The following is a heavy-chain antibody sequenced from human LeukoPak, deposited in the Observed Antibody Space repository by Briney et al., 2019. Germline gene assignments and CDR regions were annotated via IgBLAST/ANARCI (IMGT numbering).Heavy chain of an antibody. CDR2: IIPIFGTA. CDR1: GGTFSSYA. CDR3: ARGGYCSGGSCYSRFDP. V-gene: IGHV1-69*13. D-gene: IGHD2-15*01. J-gene: IGHJ5*02. Sequence: ASVKVSCKASGGTFSSYAISWVRQAPGQGLEWMGGIIPIFGTANYAQKFQGRVTITADESTSTAYMELSSLRSEDTAVYYCARGGYCSGGSCYSRFDPWGQGTLVTVSS.